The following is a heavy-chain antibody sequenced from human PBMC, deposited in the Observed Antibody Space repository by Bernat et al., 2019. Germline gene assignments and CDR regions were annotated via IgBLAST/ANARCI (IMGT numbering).Heavy chain of an antibody. CDR1: GFIFHAYV. CDR3: VRDNTNWAFDY. CDR2: ISHDSSAT. D-gene: IGHD7-27*01. Sequence: EVQLVESGGGVIQPGGSLRLSCAPSGFIFHAYVMHWVRQAPGMGLEWVSRISHDSSATSYADSVKGRFTISRDNSKNFLYLQMNSLRVEDTALYYCVRDNTNWAFDYWGRGTLVTVSS. J-gene: IGHJ4*02. V-gene: IGHV3-43*02.